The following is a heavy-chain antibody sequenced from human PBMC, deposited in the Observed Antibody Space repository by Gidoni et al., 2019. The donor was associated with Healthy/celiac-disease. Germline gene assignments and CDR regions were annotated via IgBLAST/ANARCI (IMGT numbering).Heavy chain of an antibody. J-gene: IGHJ5*02. D-gene: IGHD3-10*01. CDR1: GYTFTGYY. CDR3: ARDRRGLWFGELGLFDP. V-gene: IGHV1-2*02. Sequence: QVQLVQSGAEVKKPGASVKVSCKASGYTFTGYYMHWVRQAPGQGLEWMGWINPNSGGTNYAQKFQARVTMTRDTSISTAYMELSRLRSDDTAVYYCARDRRGLWFGELGLFDPWGQGTLVTVSS. CDR2: INPNSGGT.